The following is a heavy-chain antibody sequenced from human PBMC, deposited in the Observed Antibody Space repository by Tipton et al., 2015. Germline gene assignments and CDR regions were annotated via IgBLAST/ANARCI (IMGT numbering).Heavy chain of an antibody. CDR1: GFSFSNYW. CDR3: ARESVGGGLAAFDI. V-gene: IGHV3-7*01. CDR2: IKPDGSES. J-gene: IGHJ3*02. Sequence: GSLRLSCEASGFSFSNYWMTWVRQAPGKGLEWVANIKPDGSESYYLESVKGRFTFSRDNAKNSLYLQMNRLRAGDTAVYYCARESVGGGLAAFDIWGQGTTVTVSS. D-gene: IGHD3-16*01.